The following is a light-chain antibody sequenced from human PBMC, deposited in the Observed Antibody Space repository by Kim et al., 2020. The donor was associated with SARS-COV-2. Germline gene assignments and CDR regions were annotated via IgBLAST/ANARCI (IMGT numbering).Light chain of an antibody. V-gene: IGKV3-20*01. CDR1: QSVGGAY. J-gene: IGKJ1*01. Sequence: EIVLTQSPGSLSLSPGERATLSCRASQSVGGAYLAWYQQKPDQAPRRLIYDTSTRATDIPDRFSGSGSGTDFTLTISRLEPEDFAVFYCHQYGSSPTFGQGTKVDIK. CDR3: HQYGSSPT. CDR2: DTS.